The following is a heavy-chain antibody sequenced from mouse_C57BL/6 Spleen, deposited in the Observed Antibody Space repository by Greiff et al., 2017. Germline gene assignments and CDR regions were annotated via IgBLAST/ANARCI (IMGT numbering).Heavy chain of an antibody. V-gene: IGHV5-6*02. J-gene: IGHJ3*01. D-gene: IGHD3-2*02. CDR3: ARHAAQATFFAY. Sequence: DVMLVESGGDLVKPGGSLKLSCAASGFTFSSYGMSWVRQTPDKRLEWVATISSGGSYTYYPDSVKGRFTISRDNAKNTLYLQMSSLKSEDTAMYYCARHAAQATFFAYWGQGTLVTVSA. CDR1: GFTFSSYG. CDR2: ISSGGSYT.